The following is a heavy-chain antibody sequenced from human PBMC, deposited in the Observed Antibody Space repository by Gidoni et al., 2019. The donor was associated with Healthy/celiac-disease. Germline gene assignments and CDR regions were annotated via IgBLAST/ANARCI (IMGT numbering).Heavy chain of an antibody. CDR1: GSTFSSYG. CDR3: ARASGSYTYYYYYGMDV. J-gene: IGHJ6*02. D-gene: IGHD1-26*01. Sequence: QVQLVESGGGVVQPGRSLRLSCAASGSTFSSYGMHWVRQAPGKGLEWVAVIWYDGSNKYYADSVKGRFTISRDNSKNTLYLQMNSLRAEDTAVYYCARASGSYTYYYYYGMDVWGQGTTVTVSS. V-gene: IGHV3-33*01. CDR2: IWYDGSNK.